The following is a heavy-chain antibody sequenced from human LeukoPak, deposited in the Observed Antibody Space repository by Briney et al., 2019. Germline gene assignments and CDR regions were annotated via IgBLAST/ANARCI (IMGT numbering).Heavy chain of an antibody. CDR1: GDSVSSNSAA. J-gene: IGHJ6*03. Sequence: SQTLSLTCATSGDSVSSNSAAWNWIRQSPSRGLEWLGRTYYRSKWYNDYAVSVKSRITINPDTSKNQFSLQLNSVTPEDTAVYYCARGRGYCSSTSCSQHYYYYMDVWGKGTTVTVSS. V-gene: IGHV6-1*01. CDR3: ARGRGYCSSTSCSQHYYYYMDV. CDR2: TYYRSKWYN. D-gene: IGHD2-2*01.